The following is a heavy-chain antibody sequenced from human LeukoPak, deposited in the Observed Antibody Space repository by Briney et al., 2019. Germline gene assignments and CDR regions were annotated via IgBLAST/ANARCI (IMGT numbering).Heavy chain of an antibody. CDR1: GFTFTRYS. Sequence: GGSLRLSRAASGFTFTRYSMNWVRQAPGKGLEWISYISSSSSIIYYAHSVKGRFTISRDSAKNSLYLQMNSLRDEDTAVYYCARDGNPFDYWGQGTLVTVSS. J-gene: IGHJ4*02. CDR2: ISSSSSII. CDR3: ARDGNPFDY. D-gene: IGHD1-14*01. V-gene: IGHV3-48*02.